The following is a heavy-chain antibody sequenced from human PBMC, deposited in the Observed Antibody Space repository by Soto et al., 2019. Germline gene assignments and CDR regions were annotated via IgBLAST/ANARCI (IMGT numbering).Heavy chain of an antibody. D-gene: IGHD2-15*01. CDR1: GFTFSSYG. V-gene: IGHV3-33*01. CDR3: ASLWYRDGCSGGSCYYDGMDV. CDR2: IWYDGSNK. J-gene: IGHJ6*02. Sequence: QVQLVESGGGVVQPGRSLRLSCAASGFTFSSYGMHWVRQAPGKGLEWVAVIWYDGSNKYYADSVKGRFTISRDNSKNALYRQMNSLRAEDRAVYYCASLWYRDGCSGGSCYYDGMDVWGQGTTVTVSS.